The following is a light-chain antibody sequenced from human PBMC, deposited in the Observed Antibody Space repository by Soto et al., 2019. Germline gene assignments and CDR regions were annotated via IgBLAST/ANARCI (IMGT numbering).Light chain of an antibody. CDR3: QQYDNLPLT. V-gene: IGKV1-33*01. CDR1: QDISNY. CDR2: DAS. Sequence: DIQMTQSPSSLSASVGDIVTITCQASQDISNYLNWYQQKPGKAPKLLIYDASNLETGVPSRFSGSGSGTDFTFTISSLQPEDIATYYCQQYDNLPLTCGGGTKVEIK. J-gene: IGKJ4*01.